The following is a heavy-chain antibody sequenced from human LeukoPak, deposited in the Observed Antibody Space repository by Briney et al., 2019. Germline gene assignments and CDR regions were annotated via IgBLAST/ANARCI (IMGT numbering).Heavy chain of an antibody. CDR1: GFTFSTYA. Sequence: GGSLRLSCAASGFTFSTYAMTWVRQAPGKGLEWVAVIWYDGSNKYYADSVKGRFTISRDNSKNTLYLQMNSLRAEDTAVYYCARARWSSGWYVGYWGQGTLVTVSS. J-gene: IGHJ4*02. CDR2: IWYDGSNK. V-gene: IGHV3-33*08. D-gene: IGHD6-19*01. CDR3: ARARWSSGWYVGY.